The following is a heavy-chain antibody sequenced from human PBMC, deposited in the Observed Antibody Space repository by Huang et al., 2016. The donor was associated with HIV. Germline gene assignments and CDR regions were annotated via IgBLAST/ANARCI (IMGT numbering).Heavy chain of an antibody. D-gene: IGHD3-3*01. CDR1: GGSFTGNY. Sequence: QMQLQQRGAGLLKPSETLSLTCGVSGGSFTGNYLTWIRQAPGKGREWIGEVNDSGATNYTPSLKGLVTISLDKSNRELSLNLRSVTAADTAVYYCARQWTILEWLLGLDVWGQGTTVIVSS. V-gene: IGHV4-34*02. CDR2: VNDSGAT. J-gene: IGHJ6*02. CDR3: ARQWTILEWLLGLDV.